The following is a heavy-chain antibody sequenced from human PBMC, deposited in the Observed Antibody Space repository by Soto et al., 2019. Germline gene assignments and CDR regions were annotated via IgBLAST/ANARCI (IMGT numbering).Heavy chain of an antibody. CDR3: AREGRYCSSTSCYGWWFDP. J-gene: IGHJ5*02. V-gene: IGHV4-34*01. Sequence: QVQLQQWGAGLLKPSETLSLTCAVYGGSFNDYYWNWIRQPPGKGLEWIGEINHGGSTNYNPSLKRRVTISVDTSKNQFSLKLSSVTGADTAVYYCAREGRYCSSTSCYGWWFDPWGQGTLVTVSS. D-gene: IGHD2-2*01. CDR1: GGSFNDYY. CDR2: INHGGST.